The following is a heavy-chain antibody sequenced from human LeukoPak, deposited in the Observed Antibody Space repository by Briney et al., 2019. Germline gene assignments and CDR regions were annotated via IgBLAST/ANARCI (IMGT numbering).Heavy chain of an antibody. CDR1: GFTFSNYG. V-gene: IGHV3-30*18. CDR3: AKAYGYCTTTSCSHEEFDY. CDR2: ISYDGSNK. J-gene: IGHJ4*02. Sequence: GGSLRLSCAASGFTFSNYGMHWVRQAPGKRLEWVAVISYDGSNKYYADSVNGRFAISRDTSKNTLYLQMNSLRAENTAVYYCAKAYGYCTTTSCSHEEFDYWGQGTLVTVSS. D-gene: IGHD2-2*01.